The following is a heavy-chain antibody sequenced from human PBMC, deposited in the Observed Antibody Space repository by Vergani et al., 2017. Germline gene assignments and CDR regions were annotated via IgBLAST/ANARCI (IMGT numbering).Heavy chain of an antibody. V-gene: IGHV3-48*03. CDR3: ARQASIPGVYYYYYYMDV. CDR2: ISSSGSTI. J-gene: IGHJ6*03. Sequence: EVQLVESGGGLVQPGGSLRLSCAASGFTFSSYEMNWVRQAPGKGLEWVSYISSSGSTIYYADSVKGRFTISRDNAKNSLYLQMNSLRAEDTAVYYCARQASIPGVYYYYYYMDVWGKGP. CDR1: GFTFSSYE. D-gene: IGHD3-10*01.